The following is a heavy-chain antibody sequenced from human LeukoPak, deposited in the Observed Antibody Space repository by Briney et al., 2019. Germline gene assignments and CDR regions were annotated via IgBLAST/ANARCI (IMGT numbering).Heavy chain of an antibody. Sequence: GGSLRLSCSASGFTFSSYSMNWVRQAPGKGLEWLSYITTSSTTIYYADSVRGRFAISRDNAKNSLYLQMNSLRDEDTAVYYCARERLSDYYDSSGFYPWGQGTLVTVSS. CDR2: ITTSSTTI. V-gene: IGHV3-48*02. D-gene: IGHD3-22*01. CDR3: ARERLSDYYDSSGFYP. CDR1: GFTFSSYS. J-gene: IGHJ5*02.